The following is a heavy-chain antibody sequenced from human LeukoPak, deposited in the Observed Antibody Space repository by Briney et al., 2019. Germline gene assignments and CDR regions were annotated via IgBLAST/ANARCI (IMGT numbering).Heavy chain of an antibody. CDR3: ARRGGDYSNRYYFDY. V-gene: IGHV5-51*01. D-gene: IGHD4-11*01. CDR1: GYSFTSYW. Sequence: GESLKISCKGSGYSFTSYWIGWVRQMPGKGLEWMGIIYPGDSDTRYSPSFQGQVTISADKSISTAYLQWGSLKASGTAMYYCARRGGDYSNRYYFDYWGQGTLVTVSS. CDR2: IYPGDSDT. J-gene: IGHJ4*02.